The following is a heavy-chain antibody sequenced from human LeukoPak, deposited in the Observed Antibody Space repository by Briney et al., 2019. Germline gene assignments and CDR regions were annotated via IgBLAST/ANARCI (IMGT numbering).Heavy chain of an antibody. V-gene: IGHV4-34*01. Sequence: SETLSLTCAVYGGSFSGYYWSWIRQPPGKGLEWIGEINHSGSTNYNPSLRSRVTISVDTSKNQFSLKLSSMTAADTAVYYCARLNPYYYGSESSPSWGQGTLVTVSS. D-gene: IGHD3-10*01. CDR1: GGSFSGYY. CDR2: INHSGST. CDR3: ARLNPYYYGSESSPS. J-gene: IGHJ5*02.